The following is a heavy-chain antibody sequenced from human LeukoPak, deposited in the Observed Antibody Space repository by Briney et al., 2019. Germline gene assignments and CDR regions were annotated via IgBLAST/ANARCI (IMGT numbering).Heavy chain of an antibody. CDR2: ISSSSSYT. V-gene: IGHV3-11*06. CDR1: GSTFSDYY. D-gene: IGHD6-13*01. Sequence: KPGGSLRLSCAASGSTFSDYYMSWIRQASGKGLEWVSYISSSSSYTNYADSVKGRFTISRDNAKNSLYLQMNSLRAEDTAVYYCARGWGSSWYLVDYWGQGTLVTVSS. J-gene: IGHJ4*02. CDR3: ARGWGSSWYLVDY.